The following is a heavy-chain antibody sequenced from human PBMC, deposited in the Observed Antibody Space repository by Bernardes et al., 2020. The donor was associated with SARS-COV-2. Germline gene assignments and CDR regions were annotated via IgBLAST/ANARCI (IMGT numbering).Heavy chain of an antibody. Sequence: SQTLSLTCTVSGGSIKNYYWSWIRQPPGKGLEWIGYSYYSGSTNYNPSLKSRVTISVDTSKTQFSLKLGSVTAADTAVYYCARVEMATAQSDYWGQGTLVTVSS. J-gene: IGHJ4*02. CDR2: SYYSGST. V-gene: IGHV4-59*01. CDR3: ARVEMATAQSDY. D-gene: IGHD5-12*01. CDR1: GGSIKNYY.